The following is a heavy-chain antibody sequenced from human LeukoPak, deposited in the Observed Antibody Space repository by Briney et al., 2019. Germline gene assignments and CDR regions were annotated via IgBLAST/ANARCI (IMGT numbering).Heavy chain of an antibody. Sequence: SQTLSLTCAVSGGSISSGGYSWSWIRQPPGKGLEWIGYIYHSGSTYYNPSLKSRVTISVDRSKNQFSLKLSSVTAADTAVYYCARGPTVAYYYYYGMDVWGQGTTVTVSS. V-gene: IGHV4-30-2*01. CDR2: IYHSGST. CDR1: GGSISSGGYS. J-gene: IGHJ6*02. CDR3: ARGPTVAYYYYYGMDV. D-gene: IGHD4-23*01.